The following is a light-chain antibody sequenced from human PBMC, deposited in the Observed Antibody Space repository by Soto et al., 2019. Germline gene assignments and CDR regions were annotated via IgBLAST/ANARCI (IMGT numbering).Light chain of an antibody. CDR2: ADN. J-gene: IGLJ2*01. V-gene: IGLV1-40*01. Sequence: QSVLTQTPSVSGAPGQKITMSCTGSSSNIGAGYDVHWYQQLPGAAPRLLIYADNNRPSGVPDRFSAFNSGTSASLAITGLQGEDEAVYYCQSYDTSLSGVIFGAGTKLTVL. CDR1: SSNIGAGYD. CDR3: QSYDTSLSGVI.